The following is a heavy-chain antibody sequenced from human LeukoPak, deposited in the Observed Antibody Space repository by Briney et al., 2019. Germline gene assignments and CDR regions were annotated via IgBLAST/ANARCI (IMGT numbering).Heavy chain of an antibody. D-gene: IGHD2-21*02. CDR1: GFTFSDYY. V-gene: IGHV3-23*01. CDR2: ISGSGGST. Sequence: GGSLRLSCAASGFTFSDYYMSWIRQAPGRGLEWVSAISGSGGSTYYADSVKGRFTISRDNSKNTLYLQMNSLRAEDTAVYYCAKEGRIVVVTAMLGYWGQGTLVTVSS. J-gene: IGHJ4*02. CDR3: AKEGRIVVVTAMLGY.